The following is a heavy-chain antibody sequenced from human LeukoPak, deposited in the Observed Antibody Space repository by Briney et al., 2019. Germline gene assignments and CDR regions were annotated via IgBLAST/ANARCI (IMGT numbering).Heavy chain of an antibody. CDR1: GFTFSSYA. J-gene: IGHJ4*02. D-gene: IGHD2-15*01. CDR2: ICGNTVNT. CDR3: AKASGGSCYSAPDY. Sequence: RPGGSLRLSCAASGFTFSSYAMSWVRQAPGKGLEWVSSICGNTVNTYYTDSVKGRFTISRDNSKSTLSLQMNSLRAEDTAVYYCAKASGGSCYSAPDYWGQGTLVTVSS. V-gene: IGHV3-23*01.